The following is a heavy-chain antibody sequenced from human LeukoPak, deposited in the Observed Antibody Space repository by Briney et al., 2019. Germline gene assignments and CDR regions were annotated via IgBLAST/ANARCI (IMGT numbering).Heavy chain of an antibody. CDR3: ARDGRGREIVGATKH. CDR2: INPSGGST. J-gene: IGHJ3*01. D-gene: IGHD1-26*01. V-gene: IGHV1-46*01. Sequence: ASVNVSCKASGYTFTSYYMHWVRQAPGQGLEWMGIINPSGGSTSYAQKFQGRVTMTRDTSTSTVYMELSSLRSEDTAVYYCARDGRGREIVGATKHWGQGTMVTVSS. CDR1: GYTFTSYY.